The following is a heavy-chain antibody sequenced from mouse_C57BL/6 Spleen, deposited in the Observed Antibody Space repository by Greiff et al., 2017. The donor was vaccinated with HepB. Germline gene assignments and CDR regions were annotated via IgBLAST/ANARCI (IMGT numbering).Heavy chain of an antibody. CDR2: INPYNGGT. CDR1: GYTFTDYY. V-gene: IGHV1-19*01. CDR3: ARGRYRMAPAY. D-gene: IGHD2-10*02. Sequence: VQLQQSGPVLVKPGASVKMSCKASGYTFTDYYMNWVKQSHGKSLEWIGVINPYNGGTSYNQKFKGKATLTVDKSSSTAYMELNSLTSEDSAVYYCARGRYRMAPAYWGQGTLVTVSA. J-gene: IGHJ3*01.